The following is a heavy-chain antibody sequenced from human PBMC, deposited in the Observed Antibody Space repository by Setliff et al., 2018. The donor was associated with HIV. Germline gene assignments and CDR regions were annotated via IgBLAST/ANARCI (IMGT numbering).Heavy chain of an antibody. CDR2: ISAYNGNT. D-gene: IGHD3-16*02. J-gene: IGHJ4*02. Sequence: GASVKVSCKASGYTFSSYGINWVRQAPGQGLEWMGWISAYNGNTDYAQKLQGRVTMTTDTSTSTAYMEVNSLSPEDTAIYYCARDRVPKRGYTYREPDFDSWGQGTLVTVS. CDR1: GYTFSSYG. CDR3: ARDRVPKRGYTYREPDFDS. V-gene: IGHV1-18*01.